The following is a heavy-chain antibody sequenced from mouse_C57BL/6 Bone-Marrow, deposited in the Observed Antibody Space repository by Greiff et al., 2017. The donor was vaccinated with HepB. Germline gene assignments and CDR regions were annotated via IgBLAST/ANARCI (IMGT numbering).Heavy chain of an antibody. V-gene: IGHV14-3*02. CDR3: TSMVGGAFPY. CDR2: IDPANGNT. D-gene: IGHD2-10*02. Sequence: EVQLQQSGAELAKPGASVKLSCTGSGVDIPDTYIHWVKQRPDECLGGCGRIDPANGNTKYDPKFQVKAAITADKSSNTTYLQLSNLPSDDTAVYFSTSMVGGAFPYWGRGTTVTGS. CDR1: GVDIPDTY. J-gene: IGHJ3*01.